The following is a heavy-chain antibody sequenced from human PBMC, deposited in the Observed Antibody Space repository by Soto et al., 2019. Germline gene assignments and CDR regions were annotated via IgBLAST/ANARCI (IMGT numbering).Heavy chain of an antibody. V-gene: IGHV4-59*01. J-gene: IGHJ5*02. CDR2: IYYSGST. Sequence: PSETLSLTCTVSGGSISSYYWCCIRQPPGKGLEWIGYIYYSGSTNYNPSLKSRVTISVDTSKNQFSLKLSSVTAADTVVYYFERGIDITVENLFDTRGQGTLVTVSS. CDR1: GGSISSYY. CDR3: ERGIDITVENLFDT. D-gene: IGHD1-1*01.